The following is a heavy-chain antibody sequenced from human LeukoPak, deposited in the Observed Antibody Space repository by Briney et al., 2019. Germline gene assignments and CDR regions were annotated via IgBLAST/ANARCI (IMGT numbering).Heavy chain of an antibody. CDR3: ARVNSSSWYSGYYYYYMDV. Sequence: PSETLSLTCTVSGGSISSYYWSWIRQPPGKGLEWIGYIYYSGSTNYNPSLKSRVTISVDTSKNQFSLKLSSVTAADTAVYYCARVNSSSWYSGYYYYYMDVWGTGTTVTISS. J-gene: IGHJ6*03. V-gene: IGHV4-59*01. CDR1: GGSISSYY. CDR2: IYYSGST. D-gene: IGHD6-13*01.